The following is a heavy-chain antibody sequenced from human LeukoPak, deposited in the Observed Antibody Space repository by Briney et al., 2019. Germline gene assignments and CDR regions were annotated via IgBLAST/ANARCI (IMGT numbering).Heavy chain of an antibody. J-gene: IGHJ3*02. CDR1: GGSISSYY. Sequence: SETLSLTCTVSGGSISSYYWSWIRQPPGKGLEWIGEINHSGSTNYNPSLKSRVTISVDTSKNQFSLKLSSVTAADTAVYYCARWNHYYDSSGYYWNDAFDIWGQGTMVTVSS. CDR3: ARWNHYYDSSGYYWNDAFDI. V-gene: IGHV4-34*01. D-gene: IGHD3-22*01. CDR2: INHSGST.